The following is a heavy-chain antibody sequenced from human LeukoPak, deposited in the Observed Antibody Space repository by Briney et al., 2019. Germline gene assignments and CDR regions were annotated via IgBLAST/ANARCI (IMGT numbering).Heavy chain of an antibody. V-gene: IGHV4-59*01. CDR3: AGSITMIVVVDI. J-gene: IGHJ3*02. Sequence: SETLSLTCTVSGGSISSYYWSWLRQPPGKGLEWIGYIYYSGSTNYNPSLKSRVTISVDTSKNQFSLKLSSVTAADTAVYYCAGSITMIVVVDIWGQGTMVTVSS. CDR1: GGSISSYY. CDR2: IYYSGST. D-gene: IGHD3-22*01.